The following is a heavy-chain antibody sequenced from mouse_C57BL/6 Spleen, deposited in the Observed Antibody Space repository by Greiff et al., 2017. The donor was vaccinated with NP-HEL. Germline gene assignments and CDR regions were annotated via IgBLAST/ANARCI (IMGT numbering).Heavy chain of an antibody. D-gene: IGHD2-4*01. CDR2: IDPSDSET. V-gene: IGHV1-52*01. Sequence: QVQLQQPGAELVRPGSSVKLSCKASGYTFTSYWMHWVKQRPIQGLEWIGNIDPSDSETHYNQKFKDKATLTVDKSSSTTYMQLSSLTSEDSAVYYCARGGIDDSDYWGQGTTLTVSS. CDR1: GYTFTSYW. J-gene: IGHJ2*01. CDR3: ARGGIDDSDY.